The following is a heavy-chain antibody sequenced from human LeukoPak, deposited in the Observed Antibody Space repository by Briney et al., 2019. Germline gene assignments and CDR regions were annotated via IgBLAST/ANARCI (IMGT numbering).Heavy chain of an antibody. CDR2: MYIGGRT. Sequence: PSETLSLTCTVTGTSIRSGSYYWNWIRQAAGKGLEWIGRMYIGGRTTYNPSLKSRVTISLETTENQFSLRLRSVTAADTAVYYCARLWFGPGGGFDIWGQGTMVTVSS. D-gene: IGHD3-10*01. J-gene: IGHJ3*02. CDR1: GTSIRSGSYY. V-gene: IGHV4-61*02. CDR3: ARLWFGPGGGFDI.